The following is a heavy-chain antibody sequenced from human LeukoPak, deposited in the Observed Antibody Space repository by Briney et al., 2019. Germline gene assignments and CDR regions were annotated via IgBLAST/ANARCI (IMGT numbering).Heavy chain of an antibody. CDR3: ARGFSSGYSSDY. CDR2: ISSSSSYI. J-gene: IGHJ4*02. CDR1: GFTFSSYS. D-gene: IGHD3-22*01. V-gene: IGHV3-21*01. Sequence: PGGSLRLSCAASGFTFSSYSMNWVRQAPGKGLEWVSSISSSSSYIYYADSVKGRFTISRDNAKNSLYLQMNSLRAEDTAVYYCARGFSSGYSSDYWGQGTLVTVSS.